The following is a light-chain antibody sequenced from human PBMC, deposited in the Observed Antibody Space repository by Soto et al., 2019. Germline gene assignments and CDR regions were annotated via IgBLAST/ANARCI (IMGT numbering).Light chain of an antibody. J-gene: IGKJ1*01. CDR3: QQYDSYPWT. Sequence: DIQMTQSPSTLSAFVGDRVTITCRASQSISVWLAWYQQKPGKAPKLLMYKASSLESGVPSRFSGSGSGTEFTLNISRLQSDYFATYYCQQYDSYPWTFGQGTKVEIK. V-gene: IGKV1-5*03. CDR2: KAS. CDR1: QSISVW.